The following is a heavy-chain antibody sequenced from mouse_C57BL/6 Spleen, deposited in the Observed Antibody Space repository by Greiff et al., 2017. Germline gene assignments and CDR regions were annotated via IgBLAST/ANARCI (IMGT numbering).Heavy chain of an antibody. V-gene: IGHV1-20*01. J-gene: IGHJ2*01. CDR2: INPYNGDT. CDR1: GYSFTGYF. CDR3: TRHYDSFDY. D-gene: IGHD2-4*01. Sequence: FQLQQSGPELVKPGASVKISCKASGYSFTGYFMNWVMQSHGKSLEWIGRINPYNGDTFYNQKFKGKATLTVDKSSSTAHMERRSLTSEDSAVYYCTRHYDSFDYWGQGTTLTVSS.